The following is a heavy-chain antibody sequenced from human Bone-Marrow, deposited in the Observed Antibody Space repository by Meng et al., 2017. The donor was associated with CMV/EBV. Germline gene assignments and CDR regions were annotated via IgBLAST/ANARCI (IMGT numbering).Heavy chain of an antibody. V-gene: IGHV3-7*01. CDR1: GFTFSSYL. Sequence: GESLKISCAASGFTFSSYLMSWVRQAPGKGLEWVANIKQDGSEKYYVDSVKGRFTISRDNAKNSLYLQMNSLRAEDTAVYYCARAQVYCSSTSCYDYGMDVWGQGTTVTVSS. D-gene: IGHD2-2*01. CDR3: ARAQVYCSSTSCYDYGMDV. CDR2: IKQDGSEK. J-gene: IGHJ6*02.